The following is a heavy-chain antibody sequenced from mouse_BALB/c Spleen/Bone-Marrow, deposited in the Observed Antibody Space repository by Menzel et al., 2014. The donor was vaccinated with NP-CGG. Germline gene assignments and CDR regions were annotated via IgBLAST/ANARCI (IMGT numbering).Heavy chain of an antibody. CDR2: INPSNGGT. CDR1: GYTFTSYY. Sequence: VKLMESGDELVKPGASVKLSCKASGYTFTSYYMYWVKQRPGQGLEWIGEINPSNGGTNFNEKFKSKATLTVDKSSSTAYMQLSSLTSEDSAVYYCTRGFAYWGQGTLVTVSA. V-gene: IGHV1S81*02. J-gene: IGHJ3*01. CDR3: TRGFAY.